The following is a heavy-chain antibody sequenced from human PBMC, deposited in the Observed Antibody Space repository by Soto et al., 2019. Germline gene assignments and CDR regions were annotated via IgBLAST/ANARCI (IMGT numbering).Heavy chain of an antibody. CDR2: IYHSGSN. Sequence: QVQLQESGPGLVKPSGTLSLTCSVSGGSISSSNLWSWVRQPPGKGLEWIGEIYHSGSNNYNPSLKSRVIISVDKSQNQFSLTLSSVTAADTAVYYCERSKELVHNYYGMDVWGQGTTVTVSS. CDR3: ERSKELVHNYYGMDV. V-gene: IGHV4-4*02. J-gene: IGHJ6*02. CDR1: GGSISSSNL. D-gene: IGHD6-6*01.